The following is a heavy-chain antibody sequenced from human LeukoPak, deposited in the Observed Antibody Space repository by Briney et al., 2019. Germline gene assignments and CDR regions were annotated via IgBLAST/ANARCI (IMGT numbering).Heavy chain of an antibody. D-gene: IGHD6-13*01. CDR2: IIPIFGTA. V-gene: IGHV1-69*13. Sequence: ASVKVSCKASGGTFSSYAISWVRQAPGQGLEWMGGIIPIFGTANYAQKFQGRVTITADESTSTAYMELSSLRSEDTAVYYCARVPTTRGSSWYFDYWGQGTLVTVSS. CDR3: ARVPTTRGSSWYFDY. J-gene: IGHJ4*02. CDR1: GGTFSSYA.